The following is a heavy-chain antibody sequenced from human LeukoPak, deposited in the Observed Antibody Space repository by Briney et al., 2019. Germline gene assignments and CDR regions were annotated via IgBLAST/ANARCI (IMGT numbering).Heavy chain of an antibody. J-gene: IGHJ3*02. D-gene: IGHD5-24*01. V-gene: IGHV3-11*01. CDR2: ISSSGTTI. CDR1: GFTFSDYY. Sequence: GGSLRLSCAASGFTFSDYYMSWIRQAPGKGLEWVSYISSSGTTIYYADSVKGRFTISRDNAKNSLYLQMNSLRAEDTAVYYCARSRERWLQIAAFDIWGQGTMVTVSS. CDR3: ARSRERWLQIAAFDI.